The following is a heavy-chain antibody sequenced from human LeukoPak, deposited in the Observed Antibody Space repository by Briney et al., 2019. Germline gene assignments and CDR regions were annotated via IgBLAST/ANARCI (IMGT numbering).Heavy chain of an antibody. CDR3: ARDPTSSWETAFDI. V-gene: IGHV3-21*01. D-gene: IGHD1-26*01. CDR2: ISSSYSYV. CDR1: GFTFSSYT. J-gene: IGHJ3*02. Sequence: GGSLRLSCAASGFTFSSYTMNWVRQAPGKGLEWVSSISSSYSYVYYADSVKDRFTISRDDAKNSLYLQMNSLRAEDTAVYYCARDPTSSWETAFDIWGQGTMVIVSS.